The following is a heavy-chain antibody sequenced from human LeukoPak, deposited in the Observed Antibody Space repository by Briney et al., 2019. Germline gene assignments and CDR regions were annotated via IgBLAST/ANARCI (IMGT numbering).Heavy chain of an antibody. CDR2: INPSGGST. CDR1: GYTFTSYY. CDR3: ARGHYDSSGYANYYYYYYMDV. Sequence: ASVKVSCKASGYTFTSYYMRWVRQAPGQGLEWMGIINPSGGSTSYAQKFQGRVTMTRDTSTSTVYMELSSLRSEDTAVYYCARGHYDSSGYANYYYYYYMDVWGKGTTVTVSS. D-gene: IGHD3-22*01. V-gene: IGHV1-46*03. J-gene: IGHJ6*03.